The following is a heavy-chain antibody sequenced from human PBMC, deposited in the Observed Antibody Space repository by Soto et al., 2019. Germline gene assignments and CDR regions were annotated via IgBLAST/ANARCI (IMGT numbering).Heavy chain of an antibody. CDR3: ARSMKAGKNFDY. J-gene: IGHJ4*02. CDR2: ISGSNTYT. Sequence: QVQLVESGGGLVKPGGSLRLSCEASGFTFSDHYMSWIRQAPGKGLEWLSYISGSNTYTDYAGSVKGRFTISRDNAQNSLHLQRNSLRADDTAVYYCARSMKAGKNFDYWGQGTLVTVSS. V-gene: IGHV3-11*05. D-gene: IGHD3-22*01. CDR1: GFTFSDHY.